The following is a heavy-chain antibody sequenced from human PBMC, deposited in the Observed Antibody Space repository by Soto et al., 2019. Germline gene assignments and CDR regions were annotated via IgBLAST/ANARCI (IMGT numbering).Heavy chain of an antibody. Sequence: GGSLRLSCAASGFTFSTYSMNWVRQAPGKGLEWVSSISSSSSHIYYADSLKGRFTISRDNAKNSLYLQMNSLRGEDTALYYCARSRGGWETPPELDYWGQGTPVTVSS. CDR2: ISSSSSHI. J-gene: IGHJ4*02. CDR1: GFTFSTYS. V-gene: IGHV3-21*01. CDR3: ARSRGGWETPPELDY. D-gene: IGHD1-26*01.